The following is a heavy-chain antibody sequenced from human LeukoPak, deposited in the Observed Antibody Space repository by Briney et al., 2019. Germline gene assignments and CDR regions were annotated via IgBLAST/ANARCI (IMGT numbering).Heavy chain of an antibody. CDR1: GGSINNFY. J-gene: IGHJ6*02. D-gene: IGHD3-10*01. CDR3: ARTGYYAPGSSYYYGMDV. Sequence: SGTLSLTCTVSGGSINNFYWSWIRQPPGKELEWIGYIYYSGSSNYNPSLESRVTIPIDTSKNQFSLKVNSLTAAETAVYYCARTGYYAPGSSYYYGMDVWGQGTTVTVSS. CDR2: IYYSGSS. V-gene: IGHV4-59*08.